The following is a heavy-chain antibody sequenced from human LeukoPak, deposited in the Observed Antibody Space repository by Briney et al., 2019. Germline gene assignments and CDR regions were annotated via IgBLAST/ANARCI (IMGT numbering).Heavy chain of an antibody. V-gene: IGHV3-23*01. CDR2: ISGSGGTT. CDR1: GLTFTSYA. Sequence: GGSLRLSCAASGLTFTSYAMTWVRQAPGKGLEWVSTISGSGGTTYYADSVKGRFTISRDNSKNTLYLQMSSLRAEDTAVYYCAKVTSLGLKFDSWSGYYDYWGQGTLLTVSS. CDR3: AKVTSLGLKFDSWSGYYDY. D-gene: IGHD3-3*01. J-gene: IGHJ4*02.